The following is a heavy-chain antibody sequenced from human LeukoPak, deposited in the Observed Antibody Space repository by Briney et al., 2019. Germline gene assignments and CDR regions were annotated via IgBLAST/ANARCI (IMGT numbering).Heavy chain of an antibody. V-gene: IGHV3-48*03. CDR2: ISSSGGTI. CDR3: APRRGLEGVFDM. J-gene: IGHJ3*02. CDR1: GFTFSNYE. Sequence: GGSLRLSCAASGFTFSNYEMNWVRQAPGTGLEWVSYISSSGGTIYYADSVKGRFTISRDNAKNSLYLQMNSLRAEDTAVYYWAPRRGLEGVFDMWGQGTVVTVSS. D-gene: IGHD3-10*01.